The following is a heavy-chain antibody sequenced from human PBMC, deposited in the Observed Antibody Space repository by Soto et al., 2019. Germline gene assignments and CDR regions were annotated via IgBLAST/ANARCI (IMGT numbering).Heavy chain of an antibody. CDR2: STYTGVT. CDR3: ATVSGGPPLNRFDS. D-gene: IGHD3-16*01. Sequence: PSETLSLTCTVSGGSLREFGHFWTWIRQRTGRGLEWIGYSTYTGVTYYSPSLQSRISISVDTSKNQFSLTLNSVTAADTAVYYCATVSGGPPLNRFDSWGQGTLVTVSS. V-gene: IGHV4-31*03. CDR1: GGSLREFGHF. J-gene: IGHJ5*01.